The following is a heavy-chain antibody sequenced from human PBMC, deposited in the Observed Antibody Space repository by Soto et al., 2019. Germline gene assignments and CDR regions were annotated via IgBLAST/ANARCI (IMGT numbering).Heavy chain of an antibody. J-gene: IGHJ6*02. Sequence: SETLSLTCTVSGGSISIYYWSWIRHPPGKGLEWIGYIYYSGSTNYNPSLKSRVTISVDTSKNQFSLKLSSVTAADTAVYYCARVGGYYYYYYGMDVWGQGTTVTVSS. CDR1: GGSISIYY. CDR3: ARVGGYYYYYYGMDV. D-gene: IGHD2-15*01. CDR2: IYYSGST. V-gene: IGHV4-59*01.